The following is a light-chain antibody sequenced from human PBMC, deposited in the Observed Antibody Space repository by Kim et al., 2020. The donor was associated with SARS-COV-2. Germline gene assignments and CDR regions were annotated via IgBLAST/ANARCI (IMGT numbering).Light chain of an antibody. CDR2: GAS. V-gene: IGKV3-20*01. CDR1: QNLSPPS. CDR3: HQYGSSPPT. Sequence: LSTGDRATLSCRASQNLSPPSVAWYQQKPGQAPRLVIYGASSRATGIPDRFSGSGSGTDFTLTISRLEPEDFAVYHCHQYGSSPPTFGQGTKLEI. J-gene: IGKJ2*01.